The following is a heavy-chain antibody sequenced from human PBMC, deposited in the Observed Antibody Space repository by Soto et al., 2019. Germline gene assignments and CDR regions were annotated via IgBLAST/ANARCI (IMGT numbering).Heavy chain of an antibody. Sequence: PGGSLRLSCAASGFTFSSYDMHWVRQATGKGLEWVSAIGTAGDTYYPGSVKGRFTISRENAKNSLYLQMNSLRAGDTAVYYCARAGTHTDAFDIWGQGTMVTVSS. CDR1: GFTFSSYD. J-gene: IGHJ3*02. V-gene: IGHV3-13*01. CDR3: ARAGTHTDAFDI. CDR2: IGTAGDT. D-gene: IGHD1-26*01.